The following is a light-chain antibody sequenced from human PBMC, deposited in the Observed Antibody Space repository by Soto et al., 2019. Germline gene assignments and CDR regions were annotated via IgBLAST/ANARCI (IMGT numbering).Light chain of an antibody. Sequence: EIVLTQSPGTLSLSPGERAALSCRASQSVGKNYLGWYQQKPGQSPRLLIYDASNRATGIPDRFSGTASGTDFTLTISRLEPEDFAVYYCHQYASPPLTFGGGTKVEIK. CDR1: QSVGKNY. CDR3: HQYASPPLT. CDR2: DAS. V-gene: IGKV3-20*01. J-gene: IGKJ4*01.